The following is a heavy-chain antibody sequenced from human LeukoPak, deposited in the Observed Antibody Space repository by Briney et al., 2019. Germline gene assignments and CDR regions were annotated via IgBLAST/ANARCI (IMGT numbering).Heavy chain of an antibody. CDR2: INPNSGGT. CDR3: ARTPRVPAARGNYAFDI. V-gene: IGHV1-2*04. J-gene: IGHJ3*02. CDR1: GYTFTGYY. D-gene: IGHD2-2*01. Sequence: ASVKVSCKASGYTFTGYYMHWVRQAPGQGLEWMGWINPNSGGTNYAQKFQGWVTMTRDTSISTAYMELSRLRSDDTAVYYCARTPRVPAARGNYAFDIWGQGTMVTVSS.